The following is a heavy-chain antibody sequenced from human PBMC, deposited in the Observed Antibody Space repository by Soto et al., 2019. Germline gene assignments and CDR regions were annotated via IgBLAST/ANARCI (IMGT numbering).Heavy chain of an antibody. CDR2: IYYSGST. D-gene: IGHD6-13*01. CDR1: GGSISSSSYY. CDR3: ARPRYLIAAAGTGGGGGKNWFDP. V-gene: IGHV4-39*01. Sequence: SETLSLTCTVSGGSISSSSYYWGWIRQPPGKGLEWIGSIYYSGSTYYNPSLKSRVTISVDTSKNQFSLKLSSVTAADTAVYYCARPRYLIAAAGTGGGGGKNWFDPWGQGTLVTVSS. J-gene: IGHJ5*02.